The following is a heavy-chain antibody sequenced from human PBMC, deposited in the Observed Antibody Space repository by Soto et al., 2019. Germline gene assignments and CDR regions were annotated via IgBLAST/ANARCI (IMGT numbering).Heavy chain of an antibody. CDR2: ISAYNGNT. D-gene: IGHD2-15*01. V-gene: IGHV1-18*01. CDR3: ARSDMPYYYYYFMDV. J-gene: IGHJ6*03. CDR1: GYTFTSYG. Sequence: APLKLSCKASGYTFTSYGISWVRQAPGQGLEWMGWISAYNGNTNYAQKLQGRVTMTTDTSTSTAYMELRSLRSDDTAVYYCARSDMPYYYYYFMDVWGKGTTVTVSS.